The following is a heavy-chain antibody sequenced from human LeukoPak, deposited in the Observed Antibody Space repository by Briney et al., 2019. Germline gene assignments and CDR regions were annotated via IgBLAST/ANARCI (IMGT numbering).Heavy chain of an antibody. D-gene: IGHD2-2*01. V-gene: IGHV4-34*01. J-gene: IGHJ4*02. Sequence: SETLSLTCTVSGDSIRSYYWSWIRQPPGKGLEWIGEINHSGSTNYNPSLKSRVTISVDTSKNQFSLKLSSVTAADTAVYYCARPKPYCSSTSCSDYWGQGTLVTVSS. CDR2: INHSGST. CDR3: ARPKPYCSSTSCSDY. CDR1: GDSIRSYY.